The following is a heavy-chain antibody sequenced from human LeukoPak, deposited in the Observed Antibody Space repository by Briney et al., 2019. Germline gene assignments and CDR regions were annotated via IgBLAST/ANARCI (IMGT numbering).Heavy chain of an antibody. Sequence: ASVRVSCKASGYTCTNYSISWVRQAPGQGLEWMGWISAYNGNTNYAQKVQGRVIMTTDTSTSTAYMELRSLRSDDTAVYYCARGDFDSSGYWFDPWGQGTLDTVSS. V-gene: IGHV1-18*01. CDR3: ARGDFDSSGYWFDP. J-gene: IGHJ5*02. CDR1: GYTCTNYS. D-gene: IGHD3-22*01. CDR2: ISAYNGNT.